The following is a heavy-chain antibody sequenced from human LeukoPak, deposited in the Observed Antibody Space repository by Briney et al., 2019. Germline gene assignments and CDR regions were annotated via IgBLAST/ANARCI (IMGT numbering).Heavy chain of an antibody. Sequence: SETLSLTCAVYGGSFSGYFCIWIRQPPGKGLEWIGEINHSGRSNYNPSLKRRVTISADTSKNEFSLKLSSVTAADTAVYFCARVPARSMVRGAPVDYWGQGTLVTVSS. CDR3: ARVPARSMVRGAPVDY. J-gene: IGHJ4*02. CDR1: GGSFSGYF. CDR2: INHSGRS. V-gene: IGHV4-34*01. D-gene: IGHD3-10*01.